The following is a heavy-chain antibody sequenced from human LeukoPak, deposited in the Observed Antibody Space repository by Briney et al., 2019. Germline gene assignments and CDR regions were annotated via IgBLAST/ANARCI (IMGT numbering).Heavy chain of an antibody. CDR3: ARVRHDYGNFDY. Sequence: QTGRSLRPSWAAAGFTFGSYAMRWVRQAPGKGLEWVAVISYEGSNKYYADSVKGRFTISRDNSKNTLYLQMNSLRAEDTAVYYCARVRHDYGNFDYWGQGTLVTVSS. J-gene: IGHJ4*02. CDR1: GFTFGSYA. D-gene: IGHD4-17*01. V-gene: IGHV3-30-3*01. CDR2: ISYEGSNK.